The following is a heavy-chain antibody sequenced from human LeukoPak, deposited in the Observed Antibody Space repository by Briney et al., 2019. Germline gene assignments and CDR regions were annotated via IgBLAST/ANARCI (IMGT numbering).Heavy chain of an antibody. CDR1: GGSISSGGYY. Sequence: SETLSLTCTVSGGSISSGGYYWSWIRQHPGKGLGWIGYIYYSGSTYYNPSLKSRVTISVDTSKNQFSLKLSSVTAADTAVYYCARVGYCTNGVCSPSGFVDYWGQGTLVTVSS. V-gene: IGHV4-31*03. CDR3: ARVGYCTNGVCSPSGFVDY. CDR2: IYYSGST. J-gene: IGHJ4*02. D-gene: IGHD2-8*01.